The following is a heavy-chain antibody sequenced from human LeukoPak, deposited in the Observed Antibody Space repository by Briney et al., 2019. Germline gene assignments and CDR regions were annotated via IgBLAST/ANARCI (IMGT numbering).Heavy chain of an antibody. CDR3: AKDWTTYYYDSSGYSGAFDI. D-gene: IGHD3-22*01. Sequence: KPGGSLRLSCAASGFTFSSYSMNWVRQAPGKGLEWVSSISSSSSYIYYADSVEGRFTISRDNSKNTLYLQMNSLRAEDTAVYYFAKDWTTYYYDSSGYSGAFDIWGQGTMVTVSS. CDR1: GFTFSSYS. J-gene: IGHJ3*02. CDR2: ISSSSSYI. V-gene: IGHV3-21*04.